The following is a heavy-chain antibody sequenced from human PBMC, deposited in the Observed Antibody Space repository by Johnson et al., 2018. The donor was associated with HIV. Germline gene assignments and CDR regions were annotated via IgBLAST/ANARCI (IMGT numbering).Heavy chain of an antibody. Sequence: QVQLVESGGGVVQPGRSLRLSCAASGFTFSSYAMHWVRQAPCKGLEWVAVISYDGSNKYYADSVKGRFTISRDNSKNTLYLQMNSLRAEDTAVYYCARAGANYYYDSSGYGAFDIWGQGTIVTVSS. V-gene: IGHV3-30-3*01. J-gene: IGHJ3*02. D-gene: IGHD3-22*01. CDR3: ARAGANYYYDSSGYGAFDI. CDR2: ISYDGSNK. CDR1: GFTFSSYA.